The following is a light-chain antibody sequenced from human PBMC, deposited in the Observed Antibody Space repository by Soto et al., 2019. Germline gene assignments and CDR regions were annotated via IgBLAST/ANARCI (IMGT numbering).Light chain of an antibody. V-gene: IGKV3-15*01. J-gene: IGKJ1*01. CDR1: QSVSSN. CDR2: GAS. CDR3: KQYDNGPTT. Sequence: VMTPSPATLSVSPGERVTLSCRASQSVSSNLAWYQQKPGQAPRLLISGASTRATGIPARFSGSGSGTEFTLTISSRQSEAFAVYYCKQYDNGPTTFGQGTKGDI.